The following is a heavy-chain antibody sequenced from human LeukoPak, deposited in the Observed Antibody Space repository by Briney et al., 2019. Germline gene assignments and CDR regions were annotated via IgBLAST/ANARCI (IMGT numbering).Heavy chain of an antibody. CDR1: GYTFTGYY. Sequence: ASVKVSCKASGYTFTGYYMHWVRQAPGQGLEWMGWINPNSGGTNYAQKFQGRVTMARDTSISTAYMELSRLRSDDTAVYYCARYHDTLTGDDAFDIWGQGTMVTVSS. CDR2: INPNSGGT. J-gene: IGHJ3*02. V-gene: IGHV1-2*02. CDR3: ARYHDTLTGDDAFDI. D-gene: IGHD3-9*01.